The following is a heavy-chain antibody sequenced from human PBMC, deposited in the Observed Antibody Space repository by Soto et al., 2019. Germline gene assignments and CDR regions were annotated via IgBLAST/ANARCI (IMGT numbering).Heavy chain of an antibody. V-gene: IGHV1-18*01. CDR3: AREYCSSTSCYAIDY. Sequence: ASVKVSCKASGYTFTSYGISWVRQAPGQGLEWMGWIGAYNGNTNCAQKLQGRVTMTTDTSTSTAYMELRSLRSDDTAVYYCAREYCSSTSCYAIDYWGQGTLVTVSS. J-gene: IGHJ4*02. CDR1: GYTFTSYG. CDR2: IGAYNGNT. D-gene: IGHD2-2*01.